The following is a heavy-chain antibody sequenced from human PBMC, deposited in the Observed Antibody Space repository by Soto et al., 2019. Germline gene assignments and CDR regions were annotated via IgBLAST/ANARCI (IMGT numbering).Heavy chain of an antibody. V-gene: IGHV1-69*08. CDR2: IIPIFGIP. CDR1: AGTFSRYS. Sequence: QVQLVQSGAEVKKPGSSVKVSCKSSAGTFSRYSITWVRQAPGHGLEWIGRIIPIFGIPTYAQKFQGRATITADESTSTAYMELSSMRSDDTAVYYCAREDRDRETGLVPAAIDGMDVWGQGTTVTVSS. CDR3: AREDRDRETGLVPAAIDGMDV. J-gene: IGHJ6*02. D-gene: IGHD2-2*01.